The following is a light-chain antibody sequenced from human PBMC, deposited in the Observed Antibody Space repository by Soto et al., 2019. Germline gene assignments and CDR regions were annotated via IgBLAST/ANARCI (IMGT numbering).Light chain of an antibody. CDR1: QTVRNNY. Sequence: EFVLTQSPGTLSLSPGERATLSCRAIQTVRNNYLAWYQQKPGQAPRLLIYDASSRATGIPDRFSGSGSGTDFTLTISRLEPEDFAVYYCQQYGSSPPITFGQGTRLEI. CDR2: DAS. V-gene: IGKV3-20*01. CDR3: QQYGSSPPIT. J-gene: IGKJ5*01.